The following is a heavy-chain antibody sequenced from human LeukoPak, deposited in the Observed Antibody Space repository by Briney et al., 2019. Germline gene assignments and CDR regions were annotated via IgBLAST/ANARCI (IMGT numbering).Heavy chain of an antibody. CDR1: GFTFSGNA. V-gene: IGHV3-23*01. J-gene: IGHJ4*02. Sequence: GGSLRLSCTASGFTFSGNAMGWVRQAPGKGLEWVSGIGSDENRLYADSVKGRFTISRDNSKNTLYLQMNSLRVEDTAVYYCAKDVIHCSFDHWGQGTLVTVSS. CDR3: AKDVIHCSFDH. CDR2: IGSDENR. D-gene: IGHD2-21*01.